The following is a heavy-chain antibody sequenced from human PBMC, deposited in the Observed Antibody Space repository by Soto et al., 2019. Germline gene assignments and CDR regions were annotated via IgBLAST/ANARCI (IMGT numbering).Heavy chain of an antibody. J-gene: IGHJ4*02. D-gene: IGHD3-10*01. Sequence: QVQLQESGPGLVKPSETLSLTCTVSGGSVSSGSYYWSWIRQPPGKGLEWIGYIYYSGSTNYNPSLKSRVTISVDTSKNQFSLKLSSVTAADTAVYYCARGAEYGSGSIHSDYWGQGTLVTVSS. V-gene: IGHV4-61*01. CDR2: IYYSGST. CDR1: GGSVSSGSYY. CDR3: ARGAEYGSGSIHSDY.